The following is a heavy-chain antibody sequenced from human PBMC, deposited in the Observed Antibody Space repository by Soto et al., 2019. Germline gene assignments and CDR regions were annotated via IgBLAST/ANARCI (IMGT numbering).Heavy chain of an antibody. J-gene: IGHJ4*02. V-gene: IGHV3-23*01. D-gene: IGHD3-10*01. Sequence: EVQLLESGGGLVQPGGSLRLSCAASGFTFSSYAMSWVRQTPGKGLEWVSAISGSGGSTYYADSVKGRFTISRDNSKNTLYLQMNSLRAEDTAVYYCAKAPTNYGSGSYYYYWGQGPLVTVSS. CDR2: ISGSGGST. CDR3: AKAPTNYGSGSYYYY. CDR1: GFTFSSYA.